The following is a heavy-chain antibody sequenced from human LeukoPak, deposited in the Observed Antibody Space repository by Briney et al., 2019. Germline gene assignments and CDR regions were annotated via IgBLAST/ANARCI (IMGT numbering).Heavy chain of an antibody. CDR1: GYTFTDYY. Sequence: GASVKVSCKASGYTFTDYYMHWVRQVPGQGLEWMGWINPNRGCTNYARKFQGRVTITRDTSITTTYMELNRLTSDDTAVYYCAGDPRVGYWGQGTLVTVSS. V-gene: IGHV1-2*02. J-gene: IGHJ4*02. CDR2: INPNRGCT. CDR3: AGDPRVGY. D-gene: IGHD3-10*01.